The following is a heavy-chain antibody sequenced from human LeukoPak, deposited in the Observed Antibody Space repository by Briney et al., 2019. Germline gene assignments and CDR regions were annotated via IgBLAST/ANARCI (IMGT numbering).Heavy chain of an antibody. V-gene: IGHV1-2*02. J-gene: IGHJ4*02. CDR3: ARANFLYCSSSTCLFDY. D-gene: IGHD2-2*01. CDR1: GYTLTDSY. CDR2: INPDDGDT. Sequence: GASVRVSCKASGYTLTDSYMHWVGQAPGQGFEWMGWINPDDGDTNYAQKFQGRVTMTRDTSISTAHMEVSRLRSDDTAVYYCARANFLYCSSSTCLFDYWGQGTLVTVSS.